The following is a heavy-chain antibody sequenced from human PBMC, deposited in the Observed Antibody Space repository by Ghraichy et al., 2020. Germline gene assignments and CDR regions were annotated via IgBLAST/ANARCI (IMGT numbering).Heavy chain of an antibody. D-gene: IGHD5-18*01. CDR2: VSYSASS. V-gene: IGHV4-59*01. CDR1: GASIRDYY. Sequence: SQTLSLTCIVSGASIRDYYWSWVRQPPGKGLEWIGYVSYSASSNYNPSLKSRVTISLDTFKNQFSLNLNSVTAADTAMYFCARADVYIYGLHFAYWGQGTLATVSS. CDR3: ARADVYIYGLHFAY. J-gene: IGHJ4*02.